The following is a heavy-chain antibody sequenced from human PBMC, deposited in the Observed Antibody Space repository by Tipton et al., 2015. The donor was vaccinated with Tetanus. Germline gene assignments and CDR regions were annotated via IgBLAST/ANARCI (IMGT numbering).Heavy chain of an antibody. CDR1: GFTFRSYW. D-gene: IGHD2/OR15-2a*01. V-gene: IGHV3-7*01. J-gene: IGHJ4*02. CDR2: IKEDGSEM. CDR3: ARLRVYCSTACYSREDY. Sequence: SLRLSCVASGFTFRSYWMSWVRQAPGKGLEWVANIKEDGSEMYYADSVKGPFTISRDNARNSLSVHMNSLTAEDTAVYYCARLRVYCSTACYSREDYWGQRTLVTVSS.